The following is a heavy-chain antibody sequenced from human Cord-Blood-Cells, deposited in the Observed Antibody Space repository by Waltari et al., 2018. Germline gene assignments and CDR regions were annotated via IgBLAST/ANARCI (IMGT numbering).Heavy chain of an antibody. J-gene: IGHJ4*02. CDR2: IFSNDEK. Sequence: QVTLKESGPVLVKPTETLTLTCTVSGFSLSNARMGVSWIRQPPGKALEWLAHIFSNDEKSYSTSLKSRLTISKDTSKSQVVLTMTNMDPVDTATYYCALIASPIVGVVIMDYWGQGTLVTVSS. CDR1: GFSLSNARMG. V-gene: IGHV2-26*01. D-gene: IGHD3-3*01. CDR3: ALIASPIVGVVIMDY.